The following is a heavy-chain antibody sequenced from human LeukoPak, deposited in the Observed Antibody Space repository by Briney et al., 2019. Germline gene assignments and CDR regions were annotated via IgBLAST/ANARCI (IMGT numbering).Heavy chain of an antibody. CDR2: IYHSGST. Sequence: SETLSLTCYVSGDSISSSNWWNWVRQPPGKGLEWIGGIYHSGSTNYNPSLKSRVTMSVDKSKNQFSLKLSSVTAADTAVFYCARRRYNYGFDSWGQGTLVTVSS. CDR1: GDSISSSNW. J-gene: IGHJ4*02. CDR3: ARRRYNYGFDS. V-gene: IGHV4/OR15-8*01. D-gene: IGHD5-18*01.